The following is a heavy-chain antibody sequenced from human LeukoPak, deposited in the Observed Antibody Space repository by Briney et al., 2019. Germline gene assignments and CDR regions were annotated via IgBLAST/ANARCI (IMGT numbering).Heavy chain of an antibody. V-gene: IGHV3-48*01. D-gene: IGHD2-2*01. CDR2: ISSSGSTI. J-gene: IGHJ4*02. Sequence: GGSLRLSCAASVFTFSTYTMNWVRQAPGKGLEWVSYISSSGSTIFYADSVKGRFTISRDNAKNSLYLQMNSLRAEDTAVYYCARGGAGSSKDYFDYWGQGTLVTVSS. CDR3: ARGGAGSSKDYFDY. CDR1: VFTFSTYT.